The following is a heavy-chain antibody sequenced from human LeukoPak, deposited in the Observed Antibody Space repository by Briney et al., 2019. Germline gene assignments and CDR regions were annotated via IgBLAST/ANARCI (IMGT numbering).Heavy chain of an antibody. J-gene: IGHJ4*02. Sequence: SETLSLTCTVSGGSISSYYWSWLRQPPGKGLEWIGYIYYSGSTNYNPSLKSRVTISVDTSKNQFSLKLSSVTAADTAVYYCARLSAAVADLDYWGQGTLVTVSS. D-gene: IGHD6-19*01. V-gene: IGHV4-59*08. CDR3: ARLSAAVADLDY. CDR2: IYYSGST. CDR1: GGSISSYY.